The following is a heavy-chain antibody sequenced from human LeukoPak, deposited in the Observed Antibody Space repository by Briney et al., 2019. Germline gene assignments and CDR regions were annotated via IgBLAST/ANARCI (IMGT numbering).Heavy chain of an antibody. V-gene: IGHV4-59*01. Sequence: SETLSLTCTVSGGSIINYYWSWIRQPPGKGLEWIGYIYYSGSTNYNPSLKSRVTISVDTSKNQFSLKLSSVTAADTAVYYCARDRGLWYGVPAVLDVWGQGTTVTVSS. J-gene: IGHJ6*02. CDR2: IYYSGST. CDR1: GGSIINYY. D-gene: IGHD2-2*01. CDR3: ARDRGLWYGVPAVLDV.